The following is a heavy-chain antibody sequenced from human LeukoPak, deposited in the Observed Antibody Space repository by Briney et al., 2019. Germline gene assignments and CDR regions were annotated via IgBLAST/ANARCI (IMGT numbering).Heavy chain of an antibody. CDR2: IDPSDSYT. D-gene: IGHD3-10*01. Sequence: GESLKISCKGSGYSFTSYWISWVRQMPGKGLEWMGRIDPSDSYTNYSPSFQGHVTISADKSISTAYLQWSSLKASDTAMYYCARRESTIVRGVIIENDYWGQGTLVTVSS. CDR1: GYSFTSYW. J-gene: IGHJ4*02. V-gene: IGHV5-10-1*01. CDR3: ARRESTIVRGVIIENDY.